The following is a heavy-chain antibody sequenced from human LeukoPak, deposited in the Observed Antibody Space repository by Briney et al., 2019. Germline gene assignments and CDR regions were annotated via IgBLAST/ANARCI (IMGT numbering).Heavy chain of an antibody. Sequence: ASETLSLTCTVSGYSISSGYYWGWIRQPPGKGLEWIGSIYHSGSTYYNPSLKSRLTLSLDSSKNQFSLKLTSVTAADTAVYYCARGIVTGTTNWFDPWGQGTLVTVSS. J-gene: IGHJ5*02. CDR3: ARGIVTGTTNWFDP. D-gene: IGHD1-20*01. CDR1: GYSISSGYY. V-gene: IGHV4-38-2*02. CDR2: IYHSGST.